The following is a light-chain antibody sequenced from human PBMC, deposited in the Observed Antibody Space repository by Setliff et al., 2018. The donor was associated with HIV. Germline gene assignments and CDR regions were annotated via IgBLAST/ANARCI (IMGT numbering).Light chain of an antibody. Sequence: QSALTQPASVSGSPGQSITISCTGTSNDVGRYDLVSWYQQYPGKAPKLMIYQATKRPSGVSNRFSGSKSGNTASLTISGLQAEDEADYYCCSNTGSNTYVFGSGTKVTV. CDR2: QAT. CDR1: SNDVGRYDL. V-gene: IGLV2-23*01. J-gene: IGLJ1*01. CDR3: CSNTGSNTYV.